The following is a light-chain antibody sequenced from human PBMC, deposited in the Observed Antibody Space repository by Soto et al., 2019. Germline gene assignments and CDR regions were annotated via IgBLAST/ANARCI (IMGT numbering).Light chain of an antibody. CDR2: DAT. J-gene: IGKJ4*01. CDR1: QDISNF. V-gene: IGKV1-33*01. Sequence: DNQMTQSPSSLSASVGDRVTITCRASQDISNFLNWYQQQTGKAPKLLIYDATKLETGVPSRFSGGGSGTDFTFTISSLQPEDIATYYCQQHDNLPAFGGGTKVEIK. CDR3: QQHDNLPA.